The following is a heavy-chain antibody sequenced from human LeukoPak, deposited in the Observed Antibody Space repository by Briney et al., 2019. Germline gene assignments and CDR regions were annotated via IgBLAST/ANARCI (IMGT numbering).Heavy chain of an antibody. CDR3: ARSMVRGVYVDY. D-gene: IGHD3-10*01. Sequence: SQTLSLTCAVSGGSISSGGYSWSWIRQPPGKGLEWIGYIYHSGSTYYNPSLKSRVTISVDRSKNQFSLKLSSVTAADTAVYYCARSMVRGVYVDYWAREPWSPSPQ. V-gene: IGHV4-30-2*01. CDR1: GGSISSGGYS. CDR2: IYHSGST. J-gene: IGHJ4*02.